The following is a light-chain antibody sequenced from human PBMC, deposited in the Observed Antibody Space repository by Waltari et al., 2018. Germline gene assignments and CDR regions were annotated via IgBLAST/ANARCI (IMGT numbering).Light chain of an antibody. CDR1: SPTIGSNT. J-gene: IGLJ3*02. V-gene: IGLV1-44*01. Sequence: QSVLTQPPSASGTPGQRVTISCSGSSPTIGSNTVNGYQQLPGTAPKLLIYSNNQRPSGVPDRFSGSKSGTSASLAISGLQSEDEADYYCAAWDDSLNGWVFGGGTKLTVL. CDR3: AAWDDSLNGWV. CDR2: SNN.